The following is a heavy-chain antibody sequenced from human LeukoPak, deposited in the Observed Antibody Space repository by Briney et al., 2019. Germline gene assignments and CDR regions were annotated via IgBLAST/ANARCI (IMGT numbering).Heavy chain of an antibody. V-gene: IGHV3-23*01. CDR1: GFSLSSYA. CDR2: ISSTDAGT. CDR3: VRSPRIAVPGIQLDY. J-gene: IGHJ4*02. D-gene: IGHD6-13*01. Sequence: GGSLRLSCAASGFSLSSYAMSWVRQAPGKGLEWVSAISSTDAGTYHADSVRSRFTISRDSSKNTLYLQMNSLRAEDTAVYFCVRSPRIAVPGIQLDYWGQGTLVTVSS.